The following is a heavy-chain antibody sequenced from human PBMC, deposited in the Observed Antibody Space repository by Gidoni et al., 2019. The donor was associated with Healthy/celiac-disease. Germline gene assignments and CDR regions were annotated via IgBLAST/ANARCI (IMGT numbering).Heavy chain of an antibody. CDR2: INHSGST. Sequence: QVQLQQWCVGLLKPSETLSLTCAVYGGSFSGYYWSWIRQPPGKGLEWIGEINHSGSTNYNPTLKSRVTISVDTSKNQFSLKLSSVTAADTAVYYCARANLNYYDSSGYSADAFDIWGQGTMVTVSS. D-gene: IGHD3-22*01. V-gene: IGHV4-34*01. CDR1: GGSFSGYY. CDR3: ARANLNYYDSSGYSADAFDI. J-gene: IGHJ3*02.